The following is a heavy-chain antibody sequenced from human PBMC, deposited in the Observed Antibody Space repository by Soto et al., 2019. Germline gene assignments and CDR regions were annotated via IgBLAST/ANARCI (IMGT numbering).Heavy chain of an antibody. CDR2: IYPGDSDT. J-gene: IGHJ6*02. CDR1: GYSFTSYW. V-gene: IGHV5-51*01. CDR3: ASLAGASAGNFYYYGMDV. Sequence: PGESLKISCKGSGYSFTSYWIGWVRQMPGKGLEWMGIIYPGDSDTRYSPSFQGQVTISADKSISTAYLQWSSLKASDTAMYYCASLAGASAGNFYYYGMDVWGQGTTVTVSS. D-gene: IGHD6-13*01.